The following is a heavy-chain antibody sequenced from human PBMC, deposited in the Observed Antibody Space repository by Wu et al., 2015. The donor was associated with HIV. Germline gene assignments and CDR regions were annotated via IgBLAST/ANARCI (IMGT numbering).Heavy chain of an antibody. Sequence: QVQLVQSGAEVKKPGASVKVSCKASGYTFTGYYMHWVRQAPGQGLEWMGWINPNSGGTNYAQKFQGRVTMTRDTSISTAYMELSRLRSDDTAVYYCARDQSQEEWFGELFIRQPRHADYWGQGTLVTVSS. CDR2: INPNSGGT. CDR1: GYTFTGYY. D-gene: IGHD3-10*01. J-gene: IGHJ4*02. V-gene: IGHV1-2*02. CDR3: ARDQSQEEWFGELFIRQPRHADY.